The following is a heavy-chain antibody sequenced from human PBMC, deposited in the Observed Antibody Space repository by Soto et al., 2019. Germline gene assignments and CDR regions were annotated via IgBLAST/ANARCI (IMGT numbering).Heavy chain of an antibody. CDR2: ISHDGINK. CDR3: TRDASRDSSARGWFDP. V-gene: IGHV3-30-3*01. J-gene: IGHJ5*02. CDR1: GFTFSSYA. Sequence: PGGSLRLSCAASGFTFSSYAMNWVRQAPGKGLEWVALISHDGINKYYADSVRGRFTISRDSFTNTLYLQMNSLRAADTAVYYCTRDASRDSSARGWFDPWGPGTLVTVSS. D-gene: IGHD6-13*01.